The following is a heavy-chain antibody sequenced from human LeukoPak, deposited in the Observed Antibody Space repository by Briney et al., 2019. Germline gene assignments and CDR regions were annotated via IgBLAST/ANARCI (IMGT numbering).Heavy chain of an antibody. J-gene: IGHJ3*01. D-gene: IGHD2-8*01. CDR3: ATLFRYCTNGVCYYDAFDV. Sequence: SETLSLTCTVSGGSISSYYWSWIRQPPGEGPEWIGYIYYCGSTNYNPSLKSRVTISVDTSKNQLSLKLSSVTAADTAVYYCATLFRYCTNGVCYYDAFDVWSQGTMVTAPS. V-gene: IGHV4-59*01. CDR1: GGSISSYY. CDR2: IYYCGST.